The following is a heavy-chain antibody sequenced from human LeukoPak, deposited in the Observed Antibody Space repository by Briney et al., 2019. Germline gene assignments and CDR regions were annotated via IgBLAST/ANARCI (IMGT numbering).Heavy chain of an antibody. J-gene: IGHJ4*02. CDR3: ARDAHYYDSSGYYSAPHFDY. D-gene: IGHD3-22*01. V-gene: IGHV3-74*01. CDR2: INSDGSST. Sequence: PGGSLRLSCAASGVTFSSYWMHWGRQAPGKGLGRVSRINSDGSSTSYADSVKGRFTISRDNAKKTLYLQMNSLRAEDTAVYYCARDAHYYDSSGYYSAPHFDYWGQGTLVTVSS. CDR1: GVTFSSYW.